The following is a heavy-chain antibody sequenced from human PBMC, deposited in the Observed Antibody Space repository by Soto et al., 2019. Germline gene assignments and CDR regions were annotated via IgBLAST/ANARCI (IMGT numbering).Heavy chain of an antibody. V-gene: IGHV4-59*08. CDR2: IYYSGSN. D-gene: IGHD3-10*01. CDR3: ARHRRVRGVRDYYHYYYYLDV. CDR1: GGSISSYY. J-gene: IGHJ6*03. Sequence: QVQLQESGPGLVKPSETLSLTCTVSGGSISSYYWSWIRQPPGKGLEWIGYIYYSGSNNYNPSLKSRVTRSVDTSKNQFSLKLSSVTAADTAVYYCARHRRVRGVRDYYHYYYYLDVWGKGTTVTVSS.